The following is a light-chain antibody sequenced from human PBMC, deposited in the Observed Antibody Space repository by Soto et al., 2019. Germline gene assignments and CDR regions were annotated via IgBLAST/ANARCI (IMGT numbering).Light chain of an antibody. Sequence: EIVLTQSPGTLSLFPGERATFSCRASQSVASSYLAWYQQKFGQAPRLLIYGASNRAAGIPDRFSGSGSGTDFTHTISRLEPEDSAVYFCQQYRSSPRTFGQGTKVEI. CDR2: GAS. J-gene: IGKJ1*01. CDR1: QSVASSY. CDR3: QQYRSSPRT. V-gene: IGKV3-20*01.